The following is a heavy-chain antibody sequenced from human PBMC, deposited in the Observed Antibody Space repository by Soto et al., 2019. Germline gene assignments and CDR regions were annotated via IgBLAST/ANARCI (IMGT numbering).Heavy chain of an antibody. CDR2: IKHDGSEK. CDR1: EFTSSSYW. D-gene: IGHD2-21*02. J-gene: IGHJ6*02. CDR3: ARDKMAYCSGDCYAGSFYYGLDV. Sequence: EVQLVESGGGLVQPGGSLRLSCAASEFTSSSYWMSWVRQAPGKGLEWVANIKHDGSEKYYVDSVKGRFTISRDNAKNSLDLQMNSLRAEDTAVYYCARDKMAYCSGDCYAGSFYYGLDVWGQGTTVTVSS. V-gene: IGHV3-7*03.